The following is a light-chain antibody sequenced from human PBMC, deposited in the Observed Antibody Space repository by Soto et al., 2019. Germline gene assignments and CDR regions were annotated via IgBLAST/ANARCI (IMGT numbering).Light chain of an antibody. J-gene: IGKJ3*01. CDR2: KAS. CDR1: QSISSW. CDR3: QQYNSYPLT. Sequence: DIQMTQSPSTLSASVGDRVTITCRASQSISSWLAWYQQKPGKAPKVLIYKASNLQSGVPSRFSGSGSGTEFTLTISSLQPDDFATHYCQQYNSYPLTLGPGTKVNIK. V-gene: IGKV1-5*03.